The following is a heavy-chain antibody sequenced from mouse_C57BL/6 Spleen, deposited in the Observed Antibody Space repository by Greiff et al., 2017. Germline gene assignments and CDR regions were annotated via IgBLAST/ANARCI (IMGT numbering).Heavy chain of an antibody. CDR2: IYPGDGDT. D-gene: IGHD1-1*01. V-gene: IGHV1-82*01. CDR1: GYAFSSSW. Sequence: QVQLQQSGPELVKPGASVKISCKASGYAFSSSWMNWVKQRPGKGLEWIGRIYPGDGDTNYNGKFKGQATLTADKSSSTAFMQLSSLTSEDSAVYFCARSGGSSPLAYWGQGTLVTVSA. CDR3: ARSGGSSPLAY. J-gene: IGHJ3*01.